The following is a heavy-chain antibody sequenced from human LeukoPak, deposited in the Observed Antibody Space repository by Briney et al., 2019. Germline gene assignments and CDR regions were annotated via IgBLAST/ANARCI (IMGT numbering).Heavy chain of an antibody. J-gene: IGHJ4*02. V-gene: IGHV3-48*04. D-gene: IGHD6-13*01. Sequence: GGSLKLSCAASGFTFSSYGMNWVRQAPGKGLEWVSYISSSGSTIYYADSVKGRFTISRDNAKNSLYLQMNSLRAEDTAVYYCASDGRAAAVDYWGQGTLVTVSS. CDR3: ASDGRAAAVDY. CDR1: GFTFSSYG. CDR2: ISSSGSTI.